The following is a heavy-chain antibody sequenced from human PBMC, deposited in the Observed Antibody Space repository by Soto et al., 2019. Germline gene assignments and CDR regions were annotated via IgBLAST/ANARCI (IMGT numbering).Heavy chain of an antibody. Sequence: QVQLVQSGAEVKKPGSSVKVSCKASGGTFSTSAISWVRQAPGQGLEWVGGIMPVFPTPDYAQKFQGRVTITAHESTTTAYLELTSLRTDDTAVYYCARDKDRQQLGGNYYYILDVWGQGTAITVSS. D-gene: IGHD3-3*02. CDR2: IMPVFPTP. V-gene: IGHV1-69*12. J-gene: IGHJ6*02. CDR1: GGTFSTSA. CDR3: ARDKDRQQLGGNYYYILDV.